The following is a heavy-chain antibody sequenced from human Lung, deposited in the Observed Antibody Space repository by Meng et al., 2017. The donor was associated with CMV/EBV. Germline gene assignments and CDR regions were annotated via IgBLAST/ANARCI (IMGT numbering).Heavy chain of an antibody. CDR1: SGSFSGYY. CDR3: SRGEGAIAVVPAANYYGMDV. D-gene: IGHD2-2*01. V-gene: IGHV4-34*01. Sequence: SETLSLTCAINSGSFSGYYWSWIRQPPGGAMEWIGEINQSGSPNYNPSLKSRVTMSIDTSEDQFSLKLSSVTAADTAVYYCSRGEGAIAVVPAANYYGMDVGGQGTTVTVSS. CDR2: INQSGSP. J-gene: IGHJ6*02.